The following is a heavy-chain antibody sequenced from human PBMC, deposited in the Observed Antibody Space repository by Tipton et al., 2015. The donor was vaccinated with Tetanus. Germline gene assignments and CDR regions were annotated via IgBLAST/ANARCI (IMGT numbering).Heavy chain of an antibody. Sequence: LRLSCAVYGGSISNYYWSWIRQPPGKGLEWIGYIYYSGSTNYNPSLKSRVTISVDTSKNQFSLKLTSVTAADTAVYYCARDRDYYGSGSRGMDVWGQGTRVTVSS. CDR3: ARDRDYYGSGSRGMDV. J-gene: IGHJ6*02. CDR1: GGSISNYY. V-gene: IGHV4-59*01. CDR2: IYYSGST. D-gene: IGHD3-10*01.